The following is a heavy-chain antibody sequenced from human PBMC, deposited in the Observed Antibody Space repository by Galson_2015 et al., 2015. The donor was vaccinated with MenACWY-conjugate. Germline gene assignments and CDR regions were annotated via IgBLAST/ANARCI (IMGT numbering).Heavy chain of an antibody. Sequence: SLRLSCAASGFSFSSYAMSWVRQAPGKGLEWVSGISVSGGSTNYADSVKGRFTISRDNSRNTLYLQMNSLRAEDTAVYYCAKTGGIAAADYWGQGTLVTVSS. J-gene: IGHJ4*02. CDR2: ISVSGGST. D-gene: IGHD6-13*01. CDR3: AKTGGIAAADY. V-gene: IGHV3-23*01. CDR1: GFSFSSYA.